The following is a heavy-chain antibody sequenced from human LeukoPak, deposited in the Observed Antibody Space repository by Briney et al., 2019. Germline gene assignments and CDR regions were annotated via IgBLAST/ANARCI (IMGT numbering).Heavy chain of an antibody. CDR1: GFTFSSYG. V-gene: IGHV3-33*06. Sequence: GGSMRLACAASGFTFSSYGMHWVRQAPGKGLEWVAVIWYDGSNKYYADSVKGRFTISRDNSKNTLYLQMNSLRAEDTAVYYCAKDSAITMAHYFDYWGQGTLVTVSS. CDR3: AKDSAITMAHYFDY. CDR2: IWYDGSNK. J-gene: IGHJ4*02. D-gene: IGHD3-10*01.